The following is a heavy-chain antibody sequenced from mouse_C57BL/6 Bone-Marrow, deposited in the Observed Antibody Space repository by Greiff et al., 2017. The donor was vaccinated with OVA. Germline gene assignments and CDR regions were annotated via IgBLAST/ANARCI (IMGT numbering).Heavy chain of an antibody. J-gene: IGHJ2*01. CDR3: ARDRDYPYYFDY. CDR2: INYDGSST. D-gene: IGHD2-4*01. V-gene: IGHV5-16*01. Sequence: DVKLVESEGGLVQPGSSMKLSCTASGFTFSDYYMAWVRQVPEKGLEWVANINYDGSSTYYLDSLKSRFIISRDNAKNILYLQMSSLKSEDTATYYCARDRDYPYYFDYWGQGTTLTVSS. CDR1: GFTFSDYY.